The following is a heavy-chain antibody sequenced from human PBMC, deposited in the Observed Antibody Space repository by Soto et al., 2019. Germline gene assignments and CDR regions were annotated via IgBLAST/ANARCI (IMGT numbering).Heavy chain of an antibody. CDR1: GGTISGYD. CDR2: IYYSGRT. Sequence: SETLSLTCTVSGGTISGYDRSWLRQPPGKGLEWIGYIYYSGRTNYDPSVKGGVTISVDTSKNHFSLKLSSVTAADTAVYYCAGVPGGYSSGWYEVDYYCGMDVWGQGTTVTVSS. D-gene: IGHD6-19*01. V-gene: IGHV4-59*01. J-gene: IGHJ6*02. CDR3: AGVPGGYSSGWYEVDYYCGMDV.